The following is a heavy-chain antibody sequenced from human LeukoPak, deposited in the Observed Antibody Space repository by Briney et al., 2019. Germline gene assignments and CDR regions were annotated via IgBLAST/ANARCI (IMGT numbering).Heavy chain of an antibody. CDR2: ISYGGSNK. Sequence: GGSLRLSCAASGLPFSCYAMHWLRQATGKALEWVAVISYGGSNKYYAYTVNGRCTISRDNSKNTLYLQMNSLSAEDTAVDYCAREGDSNYDSSGYYCGPFDYWGQGTLVTVSS. D-gene: IGHD3-22*01. V-gene: IGHV3-30*04. J-gene: IGHJ4*02. CDR1: GLPFSCYA. CDR3: AREGDSNYDSSGYYCGPFDY.